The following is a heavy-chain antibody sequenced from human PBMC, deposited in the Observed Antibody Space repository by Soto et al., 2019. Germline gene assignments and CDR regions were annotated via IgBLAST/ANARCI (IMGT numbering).Heavy chain of an antibody. D-gene: IGHD2-15*01. CDR1: GFTFSSYG. J-gene: IGHJ3*02. CDR3: AKGDCSGGSCYFSGFDI. CDR2: ISYDGTNN. Sequence: GGSLRLSCTASGFTFSSYGMHWVRQAPGKGLEGVAVISYDGTNNYYTESVKGRFTISRDNSKNTLFLQMNSLRAEDTAVYFCAKGDCSGGSCYFSGFDIWGQGTRVTVSS. V-gene: IGHV3-30*18.